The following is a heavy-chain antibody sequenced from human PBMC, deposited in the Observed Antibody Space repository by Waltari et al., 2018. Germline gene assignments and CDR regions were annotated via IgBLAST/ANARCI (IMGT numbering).Heavy chain of an antibody. V-gene: IGHV4-38-2*01. D-gene: IGHD2-15*01. CDR1: GYSISSGYY. J-gene: IGHJ4*02. CDR2: IYHSGST. Sequence: QVQLQESGPGLVKPSETLSLTCAVSGYSISSGYYWGWIRQPPGKGLEWIGSIYHSGSTYYNPSLKSRVTISVDTSKNQFSLKLSSVTAADTAVYYCARRYCSGGSCYFDYWGQGTLDTVSS. CDR3: ARRYCSGGSCYFDY.